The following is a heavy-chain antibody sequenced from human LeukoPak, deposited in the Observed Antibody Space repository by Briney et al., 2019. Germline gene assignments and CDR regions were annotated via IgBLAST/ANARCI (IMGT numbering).Heavy chain of an antibody. Sequence: PGGSLRLSCAASGFTFSSYAMSWVRQAPGKGLEWVSAISGSGGSTYYADSVKGRFTISRDNSKNTLYLQMNSLRAEDTAVYYCAKEGKLLWFRESYPTGPDYWGQGTLVTVSS. J-gene: IGHJ4*02. CDR3: AKEGKLLWFRESYPTGPDY. D-gene: IGHD3-10*01. CDR1: GFTFSSYA. V-gene: IGHV3-23*01. CDR2: ISGSGGST.